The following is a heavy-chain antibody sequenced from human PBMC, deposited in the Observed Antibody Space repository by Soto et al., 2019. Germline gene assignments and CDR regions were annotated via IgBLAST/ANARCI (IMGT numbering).Heavy chain of an antibody. CDR3: GRGRLGEFLYYYYYYMDV. D-gene: IGHD3-10*01. CDR2: INHSGST. J-gene: IGHJ6*03. CDR1: GGSFSGYY. V-gene: IGHV4-34*01. Sequence: QVQLQQWGAGLLKPSETLSLTCAVYGGSFSGYYWSWIRQPPGKGLEWIGEINHSGSTNYNPSLKSRVTRSVVKSKYHFSLKLRSVTAADTAVYYYGRGRLGEFLYYYYYYMDVWGKVTTVTVSS.